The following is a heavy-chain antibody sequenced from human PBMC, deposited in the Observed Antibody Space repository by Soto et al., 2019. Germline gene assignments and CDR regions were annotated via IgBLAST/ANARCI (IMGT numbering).Heavy chain of an antibody. CDR2: ISGCGGST. CDR3: ARQDTAMAPFDY. D-gene: IGHD5-18*01. J-gene: IGHJ4*02. Sequence: QAGGSLRLSCAASGFTFSSYAMSWVRQAPGKGLEWVSAISGCGGSTYYADSVKGRFTISRDNSKNTLYLQMNSLRAEDTAVYYCARQDTAMAPFDYWGQGTLVTVSS. V-gene: IGHV3-23*01. CDR1: GFTFSSYA.